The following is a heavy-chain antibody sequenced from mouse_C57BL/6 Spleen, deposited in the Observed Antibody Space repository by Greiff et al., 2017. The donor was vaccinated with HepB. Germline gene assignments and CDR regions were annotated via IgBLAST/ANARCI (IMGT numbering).Heavy chain of an antibody. J-gene: IGHJ3*01. Sequence: EVQLQQSGAELVKPGASVKLSCTASGFNIKDYDMHWVKQRTEQGLEWIGRIDPEDGETKYAPKVQGKATITADTSTNTAYLQLSSLTSEDTAVDYSARDSSGYWFAYWGQGTLGTVSA. CDR1: GFNIKDYD. CDR2: IDPEDGET. CDR3: ARDSSGYWFAY. D-gene: IGHD3-2*02. V-gene: IGHV14-2*01.